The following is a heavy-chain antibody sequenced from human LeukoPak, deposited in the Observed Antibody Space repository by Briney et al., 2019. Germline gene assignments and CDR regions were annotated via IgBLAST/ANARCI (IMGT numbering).Heavy chain of an antibody. V-gene: IGHV3-30*18. D-gene: IGHD3-22*01. Sequence: GGSLRLSCAASGFTFSSYGMHWVRQAPGKGLEWVAVISYDGSNKYYADSVKGRFTIPRDNSKNTLYLQMNSLRAEDTAVYYCAKDYNDYYDSSGYFYWGQGTLVTVSS. J-gene: IGHJ4*02. CDR3: AKDYNDYYDSSGYFY. CDR1: GFTFSSYG. CDR2: ISYDGSNK.